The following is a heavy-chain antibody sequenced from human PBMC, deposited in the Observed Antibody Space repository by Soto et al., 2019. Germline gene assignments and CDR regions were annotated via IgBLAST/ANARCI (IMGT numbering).Heavy chain of an antibody. CDR3: ARRERGYSRGRNWFDP. V-gene: IGHV4-34*01. J-gene: IGHJ5*02. Sequence: PSETLSLTCAVYGGSFSGYYWSWIRQPPGKGLEWIGEINHSGSTNYNPSLKSRVTISVDTSKNQFSLKLSSVTAADTAVYYCARRERGYSRGRNWFDPWGQGTLVTVSS. D-gene: IGHD5-18*01. CDR1: GGSFSGYY. CDR2: INHSGST.